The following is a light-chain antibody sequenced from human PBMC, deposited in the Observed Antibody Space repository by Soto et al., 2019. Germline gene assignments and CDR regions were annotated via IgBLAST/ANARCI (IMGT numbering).Light chain of an antibody. CDR1: SSDIGASDY. J-gene: IGLJ2*01. Sequence: QSALTQPASVSGSPGQSITISCTGTSSDIGASDYVSWYQQHPDKAPKLIIYDVNYRPSGVSSRFSGSKSANTASLTISGLHAEDEADYFCSSYVLFGGGTKVTVL. CDR2: DVN. V-gene: IGLV2-14*03. CDR3: SSYVL.